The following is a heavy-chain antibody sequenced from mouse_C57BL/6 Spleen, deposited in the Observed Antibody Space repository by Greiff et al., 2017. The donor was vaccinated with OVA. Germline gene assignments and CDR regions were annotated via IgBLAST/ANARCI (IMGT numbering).Heavy chain of an antibody. D-gene: IGHD4-1*01. V-gene: IGHV1-62-3*01. J-gene: IGHJ4*01. CDR2: IDPNRGGP. CDR3: ATGGLTGTDYYAMDY. CDR1: GYTFTSYW. Sequence: QVQLQQPGAELVKPGASVKLSSKASGYTFTSYWMHWVKQRPGRGLGWIGRIDPNRGGPKYNDTFKSKATLTEDKPSSADNMQRSSLTSEDSAVYYCATGGLTGTDYYAMDYWGQGTSVTVSS.